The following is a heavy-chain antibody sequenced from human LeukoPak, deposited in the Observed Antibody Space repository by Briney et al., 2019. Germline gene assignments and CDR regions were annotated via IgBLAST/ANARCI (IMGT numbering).Heavy chain of an antibody. D-gene: IGHD6-13*01. CDR3: AGGRDSSSWSDY. Sequence: SETLSLTCTVSGGSISSSSYYWGWIRQPPGKGLEWIGSIYYSGSTYYNPSLKSRVTISVDTSKNQFSLKLSSVTAADTAVYYCAGGRDSSSWSDYWGQGTLVTVSS. J-gene: IGHJ4*02. V-gene: IGHV4-39*07. CDR2: IYYSGST. CDR1: GGSISSSSYY.